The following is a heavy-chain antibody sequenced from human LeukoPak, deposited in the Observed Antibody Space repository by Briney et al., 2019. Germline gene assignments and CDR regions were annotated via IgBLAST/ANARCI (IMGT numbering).Heavy chain of an antibody. J-gene: IGHJ4*02. CDR3: ARGISGVKWLVQLHQYYFDY. CDR2: IYHSGST. CDR1: GGSISSSNW. D-gene: IGHD6-19*01. Sequence: PSGTLSLTCAVSGGSISSSNWWSWVRQPPGKGLEWIGEIYHSGSTNYNPSLKSRVTISVDKSKNQFSLKLSSVTAADTAVYYCARGISGVKWLVQLHQYYFDYWGQGTLVTVSS. V-gene: IGHV4-4*02.